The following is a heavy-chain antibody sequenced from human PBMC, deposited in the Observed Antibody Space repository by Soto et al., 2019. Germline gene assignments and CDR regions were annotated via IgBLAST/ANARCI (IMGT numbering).Heavy chain of an antibody. V-gene: IGHV4-4*02. CDR1: GGSISSSNW. D-gene: IGHD6-13*01. CDR3: AGRAAAAGYNWFDP. J-gene: IGHJ5*02. Sequence: SETLSLTCAVSGGSISSSNWWSWVRQPPGKGLEWIGEIYHSGSTNYNPSLKSRVTISVDKSKNQFSLKLSSVTAADTAVYYCAGRAAAAGYNWFDPWGQGTLVTVSS. CDR2: IYHSGST.